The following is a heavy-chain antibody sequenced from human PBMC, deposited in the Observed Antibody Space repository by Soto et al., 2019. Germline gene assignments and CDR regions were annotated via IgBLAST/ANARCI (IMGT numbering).Heavy chain of an antibody. V-gene: IGHV3-23*01. Sequence: EVQLLESGGGLVQPGGSLRLSCAASGLTFSTYAMNWVRQAPGNGLEWVSAISGSGGRIHYADSVKGRFTISRDNSKNTLYLQMNSLRDEDTAVDHCVKGYWKGDVWGQGTTVTVSS. D-gene: IGHD1-1*01. CDR2: ISGSGGRI. CDR1: GLTFSTYA. J-gene: IGHJ6*02. CDR3: VKGYWKGDV.